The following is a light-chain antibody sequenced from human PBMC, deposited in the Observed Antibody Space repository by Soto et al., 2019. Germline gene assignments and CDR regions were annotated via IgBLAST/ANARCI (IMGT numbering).Light chain of an antibody. J-gene: IGKJ1*01. CDR3: VQALQSPPWT. CDR1: QSLLHSNGYNY. V-gene: IGKV2-28*01. CDR2: LGS. Sequence: DIVVTQSPLTLPVTPGETDSISCRSSQSLLHSNGYNYLDWYLQKPGQSPQLLIYLGSNRASGVPDRFSGSGSGTDFTLKISRVEAEDVGVYYCVQALQSPPWTFGQGTTVDIK.